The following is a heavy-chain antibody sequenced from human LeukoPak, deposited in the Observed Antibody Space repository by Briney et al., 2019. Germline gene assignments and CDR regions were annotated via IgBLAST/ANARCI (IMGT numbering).Heavy chain of an antibody. V-gene: IGHV3-66*01. D-gene: IGHD4-17*01. CDR3: ARASRGDSSYYGMDV. J-gene: IGHJ6*02. Sequence: PGGSLRLSCAGSGFTVSSNYMSWVRQAPGKGLEWVSVIYSGGSTYYADSVKGRFTTSRDNSKNTLYLQMNSLRAEDTAVYYCARASRGDSSYYGMDVWGQGTTVTVSS. CDR1: GFTVSSNY. CDR2: IYSGGST.